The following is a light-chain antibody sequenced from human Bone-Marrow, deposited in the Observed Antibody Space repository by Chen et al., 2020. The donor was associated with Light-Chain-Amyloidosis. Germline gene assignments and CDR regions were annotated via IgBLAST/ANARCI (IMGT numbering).Light chain of an antibody. CDR3: QQWGDWPLT. CDR2: RY. Sequence: EIVMTQSPAILSVSPVERATLSCRASQDVGSDLGWYQQKPGQPPRLLMYRYTRATDVPARFSGSGSGADFTLTISSLQSEDFAVYYCQQWGDWPLTFGGGTKVEIK. J-gene: IGKJ4*01. CDR1: QDVGSD. V-gene: IGKV3-15*01.